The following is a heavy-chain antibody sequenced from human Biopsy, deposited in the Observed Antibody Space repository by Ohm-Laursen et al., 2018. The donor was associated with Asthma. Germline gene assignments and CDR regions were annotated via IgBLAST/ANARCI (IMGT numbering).Heavy chain of an antibody. V-gene: IGHV1-69*06. Sequence: SSVKVSCKASGGTFSSNPINWVRQAPGQGLEWMGRIIPIFGATNYAQKFQGRVTISADNSTSTAYMELSSLSSEDTALYYCSRGPEYVRSSGALDYWGQGTLVTVSS. CDR3: SRGPEYVRSSGALDY. CDR1: GGTFSSNP. CDR2: IIPIFGAT. D-gene: IGHD2-2*01. J-gene: IGHJ4*02.